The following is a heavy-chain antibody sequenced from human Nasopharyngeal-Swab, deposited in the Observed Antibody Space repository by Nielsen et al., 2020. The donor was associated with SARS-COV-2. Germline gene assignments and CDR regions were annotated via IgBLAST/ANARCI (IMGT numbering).Heavy chain of an antibody. CDR3: ARASPYGDYYFDD. J-gene: IGHJ4*02. D-gene: IGHD4-17*01. V-gene: IGHV7-4-1*01. CDR2: INTNTGSP. CDR1: GCTFTTHA. Sequence: ASVKVSCKASGCTFTTHAMNWVRQSPGQGLEWMGWINTNTGSPRYAQGFTGRFVFSLDTSVSTAYLQIRSLKPEDTAVYFCARASPYGDYYFDDWGQGTLVTVSS.